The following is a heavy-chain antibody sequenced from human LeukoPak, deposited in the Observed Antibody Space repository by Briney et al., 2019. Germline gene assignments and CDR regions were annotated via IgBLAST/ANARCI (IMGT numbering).Heavy chain of an antibody. Sequence: PSETLSLTCTVSGGSISSYYWSWIRQPPGKGLEWIGYIYYSGSTNSNPSLKSRVAISVDTSKNQFSLKLSSVTAADTAVYYCARRDYGSGSYYNYWGQGTLVTVSS. V-gene: IGHV4-59*01. J-gene: IGHJ4*02. CDR1: GGSISSYY. CDR3: ARRDYGSGSYYNY. D-gene: IGHD3-10*01. CDR2: IYYSGST.